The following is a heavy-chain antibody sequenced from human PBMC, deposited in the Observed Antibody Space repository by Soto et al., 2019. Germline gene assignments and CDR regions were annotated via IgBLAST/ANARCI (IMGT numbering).Heavy chain of an antibody. Sequence: QVQLQESGPGLVKPSGTLSITCAVSGGSISSSNWWSWVRQPPGEGLEWIGEIYHSGSTNYNPSLKSRVTISVDKSKNQFSLKLSSVTAADTALYYCARDDSSSCYRYLYFDIWGRLTLFTVSS. CDR1: GGSISSSNW. D-gene: IGHD6-13*01. CDR3: ARDDSSSCYRYLYFDI. J-gene: IGHJ2*01. CDR2: IYHSGST. V-gene: IGHV4-4*02.